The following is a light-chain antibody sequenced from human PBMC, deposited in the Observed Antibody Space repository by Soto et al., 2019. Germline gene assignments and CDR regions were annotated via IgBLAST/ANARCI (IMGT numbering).Light chain of an antibody. CDR1: QSVNRNY. CDR3: QQYDTSPHT. J-gene: IGKJ2*01. V-gene: IGKV3-20*01. Sequence: EIVLTQSPGTLSLSPGERATLSCRASQSVNRNYLAWYQQKPGQVPRPLIYGASIRAAGVPDRLSGSGSGTDFTLTISRLEPEDYAVYYCQQYDTSPHTFGLGTQLEIK. CDR2: GAS.